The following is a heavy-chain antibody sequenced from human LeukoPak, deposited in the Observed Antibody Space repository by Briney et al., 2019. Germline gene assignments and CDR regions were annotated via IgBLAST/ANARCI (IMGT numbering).Heavy chain of an antibody. CDR1: GGSISSYY. Sequence: SETLSLTCTVSGGSISSYYWSWIRQPPGKGLEWIGYIYYSGSTNYNLSLKSRVTISVDTSKNQFSLKLSSVTAADTAVYYCARGERHWYFDLWGRGTLVTVSS. CDR2: IYYSGST. V-gene: IGHV4-59*01. J-gene: IGHJ2*01. D-gene: IGHD1-1*01. CDR3: ARGERHWYFDL.